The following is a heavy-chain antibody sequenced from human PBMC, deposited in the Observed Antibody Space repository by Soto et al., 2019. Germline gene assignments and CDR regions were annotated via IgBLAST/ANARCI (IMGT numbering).Heavy chain of an antibody. CDR2: ISLYHHST. J-gene: IGHJ4*02. CDR3: ARELYSCGGDCPYYMDY. D-gene: IGHD2-21*02. V-gene: IGHV1-46*01. CDR1: GYPFTDYF. Sequence: QAQLVQSGAEVKKPGASVRVSCKTSGYPFTDYFIHWVRQAPGQGLEWMGIISLYHHSTSYAQKFQGRLTVTADTSTTTVYMDLSSLTSEDSAVYWCARELYSCGGDCPYYMDYWGQGTLVTVSS.